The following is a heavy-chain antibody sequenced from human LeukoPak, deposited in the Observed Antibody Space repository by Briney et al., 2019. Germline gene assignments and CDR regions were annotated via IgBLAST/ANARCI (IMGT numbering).Heavy chain of an antibody. V-gene: IGHV4-39*01. Sequence: SKTLSLTCTVSGGSISSSSYYWGWIRQPPGKGLEWIGSIYYSGSTYYNPSLKSRVTISVDTSKNQFSLKLSSVTAADTAVYYCARGGYCSSTSCYFFDYWGQGTLVTVSS. CDR2: IYYSGST. D-gene: IGHD2-2*03. CDR3: ARGGYCSSTSCYFFDY. J-gene: IGHJ4*02. CDR1: GGSISSSSYY.